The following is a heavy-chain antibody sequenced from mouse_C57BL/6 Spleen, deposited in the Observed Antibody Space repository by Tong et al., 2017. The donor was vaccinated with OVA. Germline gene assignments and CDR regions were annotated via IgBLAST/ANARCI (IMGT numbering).Heavy chain of an antibody. V-gene: IGHV1-82*01. D-gene: IGHD3-2*01. Sequence: VQLQESGPELVKPGASVKISCKASGYAFSSSWMNWVKQRPGKGLEWIGRIYPGDGDTNYNGKFKGKATLTADKSSSTAYMQLSSLTSEDSAVYFCARGSRQFDYWGQGTTLTVSS. CDR1: GYAFSSSW. J-gene: IGHJ2*01. CDR3: ARGSRQFDY. CDR2: IYPGDGDT.